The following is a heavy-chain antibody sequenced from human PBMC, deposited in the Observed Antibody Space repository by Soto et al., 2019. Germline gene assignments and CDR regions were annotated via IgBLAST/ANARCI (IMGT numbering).Heavy chain of an antibody. CDR2: ISPTGTFM. J-gene: IGHJ3*01. Sequence: PGGSLRLSCAPSGFAFSSYNMNWVRQAPGKGLEWVSSISPTGTFMNSADSLKDRFSISRDNAGNSLFLQMNSLRADDTAVYYCARGGLYGDLPGLTVDAFDLWGQGTMVTVSS. CDR3: ARGGLYGDLPGLTVDAFDL. D-gene: IGHD4-17*01. CDR1: GFAFSSYN. V-gene: IGHV3-21*01.